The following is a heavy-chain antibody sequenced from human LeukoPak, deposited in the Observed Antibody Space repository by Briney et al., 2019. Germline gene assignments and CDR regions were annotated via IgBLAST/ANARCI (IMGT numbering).Heavy chain of an antibody. V-gene: IGHV3-30*04. CDR2: ISNDGSNK. J-gene: IGHJ4*02. CDR1: GFTFSTYS. Sequence: GGSLRLSCAASGFTFSTYSINWVRQAPGKGLEWVAVISNDGSNKYYADSVRGRFTISRDNSKNTLYLHMNSLRAEDTAVYYCARDGVTVTSFYYFDCWGQGTLVTVSS. CDR3: ARDGVTVTSFYYFDC. D-gene: IGHD4-11*01.